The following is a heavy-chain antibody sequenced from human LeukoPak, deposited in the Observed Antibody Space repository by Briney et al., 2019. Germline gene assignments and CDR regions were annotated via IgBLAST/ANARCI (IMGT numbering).Heavy chain of an antibody. J-gene: IGHJ6*03. CDR2: IKQDGSEK. CDR1: GFTFSSYW. D-gene: IGHD3-9*01. CDR3: ARVSHFDWPYYYYYYMDV. V-gene: IGHV3-7*01. Sequence: PGGSLRLSCAASGFTFSSYWMSWVRQAPGKGLEWVANIKQDGSEKYYVDSVKGRFTISRDNAKHSLYLQMNSLRAEHTAVYYCARVSHFDWPYYYYYYMDVWGKGTTVTVSS.